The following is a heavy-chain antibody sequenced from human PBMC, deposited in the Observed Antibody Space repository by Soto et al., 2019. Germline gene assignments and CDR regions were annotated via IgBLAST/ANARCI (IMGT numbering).Heavy chain of an antibody. D-gene: IGHD2-2*01. Sequence: SETLSLTCAVYGGSFSGYYWSWIRQPPGKGLEWIGEINHSGSTNYNPSLKSRVTISVDTSKNQFSLKLSSVTAADTAVYYCARAPTYDIVVVPAASGIDYWGQGTLVTVSS. CDR2: INHSGST. CDR1: GGSFSGYY. J-gene: IGHJ4*02. CDR3: ARAPTYDIVVVPAASGIDY. V-gene: IGHV4-34*01.